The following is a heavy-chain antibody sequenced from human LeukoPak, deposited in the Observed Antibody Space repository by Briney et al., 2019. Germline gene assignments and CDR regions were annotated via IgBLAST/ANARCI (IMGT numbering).Heavy chain of an antibody. J-gene: IGHJ3*02. V-gene: IGHV3-11*01. D-gene: IGHD2-21*02. CDR3: ARLVTLPKYDAFDI. CDR2: ISSSGSTI. CDR1: GFTSSDYY. Sequence: PGGSQRLSCAASGFTSSDYYMSWIRQAPGKGLEWVSYISSSGSTIYYADSVKGRFTISRDNAKNSLYLQMNSLRAEDTAVYYCARLVTLPKYDAFDIWGQGTMVTVSS.